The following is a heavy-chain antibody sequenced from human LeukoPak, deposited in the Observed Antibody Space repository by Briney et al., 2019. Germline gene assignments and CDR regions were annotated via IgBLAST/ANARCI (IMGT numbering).Heavy chain of an antibody. D-gene: IGHD5-12*01. J-gene: IGHJ4*02. CDR2: ISSSGSTI. Sequence: GGSLRLSCAASGFTFSSYEMNWVRQAPGKGLEWVSYISSSGSTIYYADSVKGRFTISRDNAKNSLYLQMNSLRAEDTAVYYCARATHHSGYDSSFDYWGQGTLVTVSS. CDR1: GFTFSSYE. V-gene: IGHV3-48*03. CDR3: ARATHHSGYDSSFDY.